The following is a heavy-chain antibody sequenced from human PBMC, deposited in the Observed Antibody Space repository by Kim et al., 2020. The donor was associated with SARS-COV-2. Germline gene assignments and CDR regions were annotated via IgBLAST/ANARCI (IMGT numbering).Heavy chain of an antibody. D-gene: IGHD3-3*01. J-gene: IGHJ5*02. Sequence: GGSLRLSCAASGFTFSSYGMHWVRQDPGKGLEWVAVISYDGSNKYYADSVKGRFTISRDNSKNTLYLQMNSLRAEDTAVYYCAKEAEAHYDFWSGYQGSGGWFDPWGQGTLVTVSS. CDR1: GFTFSSYG. CDR3: AKEAEAHYDFWSGYQGSGGWFDP. V-gene: IGHV3-30*18. CDR2: ISYDGSNK.